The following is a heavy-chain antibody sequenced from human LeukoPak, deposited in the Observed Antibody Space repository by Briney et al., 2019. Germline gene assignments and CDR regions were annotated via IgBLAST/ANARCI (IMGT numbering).Heavy chain of an antibody. V-gene: IGHV4-39*07. CDR3: ARDGGIVVTDAPAAFDI. Sequence: SETLSLTCTVSGGSIISSSSYWGWIRQPPGKGLEWIGSIYYSGSTYYNPSLKSRVTMSGDTSKNQFSLRLSSVTVADTAVYYCARDGGIVVTDAPAAFDIWGQGTMVTVST. CDR2: IYYSGST. J-gene: IGHJ3*02. D-gene: IGHD2-2*01. CDR1: GGSIISSSSY.